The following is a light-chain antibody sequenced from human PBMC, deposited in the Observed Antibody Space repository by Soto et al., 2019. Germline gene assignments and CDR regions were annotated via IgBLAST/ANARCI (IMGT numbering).Light chain of an antibody. CDR2: AAS. CDR3: QQSYTTPDT. V-gene: IGKV1-39*01. J-gene: IGKJ3*01. Sequence: DIQMTQSPSSLSASVGDRVTITCRASQSISSYLNWYQQKPGKAPKLLIYAASSAQIVVPSRFSGSGSGTGFPPALSGRQPEDFATYYCQQSYTTPDTFGPGTKVDIK. CDR1: QSISSY.